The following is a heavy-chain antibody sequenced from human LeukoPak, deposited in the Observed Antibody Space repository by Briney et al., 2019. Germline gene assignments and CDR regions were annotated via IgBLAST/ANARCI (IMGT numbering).Heavy chain of an antibody. V-gene: IGHV4-34*01. CDR3: ARGPSLLLWFGEFRIHHNWFDP. CDR1: GGSFSGYY. CDR2: INHSGST. Sequence: SETLSLTCAVYGGSFSGYYWSWIRQPPGKGLEWIGEINHSGSTNYNPSLKSRVTISVDTSKNQFSLKLSSVTAADTAVYYCARGPSLLLWFGEFRIHHNWFDPWGQGTLVTVSS. D-gene: IGHD3-10*01. J-gene: IGHJ5*02.